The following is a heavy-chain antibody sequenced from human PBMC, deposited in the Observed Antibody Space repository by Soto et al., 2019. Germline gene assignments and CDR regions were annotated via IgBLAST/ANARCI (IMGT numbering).Heavy chain of an antibody. CDR2: ISNDGTYR. CDR1: GFTFSGHA. Sequence: QVQLVESGGGVVQPGTSLRLSCAASGFTFSGHAMHWVRQAPGKGLDWVAAISNDGTYRVYADSVKGRFTMSRDNSKNTVHLQMDSLRVEDTAVYKCGSDVAVGGTRGTIDYWGQGTQVTVSS. J-gene: IGHJ4*02. D-gene: IGHD1-26*01. V-gene: IGHV3-30-3*01. CDR3: GSDVAVGGTRGTIDY.